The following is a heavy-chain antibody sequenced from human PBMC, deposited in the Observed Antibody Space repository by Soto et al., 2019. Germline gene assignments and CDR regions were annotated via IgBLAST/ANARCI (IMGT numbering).Heavy chain of an antibody. D-gene: IGHD3-10*01. V-gene: IGHV4-59*01. J-gene: IGHJ6*02. CDR1: GGSISSYY. CDR2: IYYSGST. Sequence: SETLSLTCTVSGGSISSYYWSWIRQPPGKGLEWIGYIYYSGSTNYNPSLKSRVTISVDTSKNQFSLMLSSVTAADTAVYYCARGTSLLWFGELLYDYYYYYGMDVWGQGTTVTVSS. CDR3: ARGTSLLWFGELLYDYYYYYGMDV.